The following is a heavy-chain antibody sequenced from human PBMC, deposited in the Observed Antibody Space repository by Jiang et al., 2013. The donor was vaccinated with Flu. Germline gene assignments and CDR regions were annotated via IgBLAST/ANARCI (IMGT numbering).Heavy chain of an antibody. V-gene: IGHV3-13*01. Sequence: AASGFSFRNYDMHWVRQGTGKGLEWASAIGTGGNTFYSDSVKGRFSISRENAKSSVYLQMNSLRAGDTAVYYCASSFSGGFDSWGQGTLVTVAS. CDR2: IGTGGNT. D-gene: IGHD1-26*01. CDR1: GFSFRNYD. J-gene: IGHJ4*02. CDR3: ASSFSGGFDS.